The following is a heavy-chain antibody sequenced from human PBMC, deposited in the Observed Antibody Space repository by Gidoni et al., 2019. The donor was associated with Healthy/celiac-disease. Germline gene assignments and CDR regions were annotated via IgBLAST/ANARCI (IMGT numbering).Heavy chain of an antibody. CDR3: GWFDP. J-gene: IGHJ5*02. V-gene: IGHV5-51*01. CDR2: IYPGDSDT. CDR1: GYSFTSYW. D-gene: IGHD6-13*01. Sequence: EVQLVQSGAEVKKPGESPKISCKGSGYSFTSYWIGWVRQMPGKGLEWMGIIYPGDSDTRYSPSFQGQVTISADKSISTAMYYCARLVVEKQQLVRRGWFDPWGQGTLVTVSS.